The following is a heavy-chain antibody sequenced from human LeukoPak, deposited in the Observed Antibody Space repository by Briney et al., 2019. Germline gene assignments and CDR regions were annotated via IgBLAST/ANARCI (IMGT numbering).Heavy chain of an antibody. J-gene: IGHJ4*02. CDR2: INHSGST. Sequence: WIGEINHSGSTNYNPSLKSRVTISVDTSKNQFSLKLSSVTAADTAVYYCARTQDYGDYIDYWGQGTLVTVSS. D-gene: IGHD4-17*01. CDR3: ARTQDYGDYIDY. V-gene: IGHV4-34*01.